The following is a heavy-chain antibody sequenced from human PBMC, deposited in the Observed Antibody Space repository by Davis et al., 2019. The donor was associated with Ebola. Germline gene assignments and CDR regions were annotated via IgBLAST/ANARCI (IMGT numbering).Heavy chain of an antibody. Sequence: GESLKISCTVSGFTFSSYGMTWVRQAPGKGLEWLSYISTSDSSTSYADSLKGRFTISRDNAKNSLYLQMNSLRDEDTAVYYCAGEEGWELPHFDYWGQGNLVTVSS. D-gene: IGHD1-26*01. J-gene: IGHJ4*02. CDR3: AGEEGWELPHFDY. CDR1: GFTFSSYG. CDR2: ISTSDSST. V-gene: IGHV3-48*02.